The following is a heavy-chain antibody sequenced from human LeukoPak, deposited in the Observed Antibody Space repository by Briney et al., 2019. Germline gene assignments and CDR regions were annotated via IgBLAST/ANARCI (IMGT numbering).Heavy chain of an antibody. J-gene: IGHJ4*02. CDR1: GFTFSSYS. Sequence: PGGSLRLSCAASGFTFSSYSMNWVRQAPGKGLEWVSYISSSSSTIYYADSVKGRFTISRDNATNSLYLQMNSLRAEDTAVYYCARDESAAAGTFDYWGQGTLVTVSS. D-gene: IGHD6-13*01. CDR3: ARDESAAAGTFDY. CDR2: ISSSSSTI. V-gene: IGHV3-48*01.